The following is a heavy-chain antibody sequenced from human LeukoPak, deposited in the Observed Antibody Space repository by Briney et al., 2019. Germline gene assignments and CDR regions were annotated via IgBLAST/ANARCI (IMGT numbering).Heavy chain of an antibody. CDR2: INPNSGGT. Sequence: ASVKVSCKPSGYTFTGYYLHWVRQAPGQGLEWMGWINPNSGGTNYAQKFQGRVAMTRDSSISTAFMELGRLMSDDTAMYYCVREGKKGPQEIALNIWGKGTRVTFSS. CDR1: GYTFTGYY. D-gene: IGHD5-24*01. CDR3: VREGKKGPQEIALNI. V-gene: IGHV1-2*02. J-gene: IGHJ3*02.